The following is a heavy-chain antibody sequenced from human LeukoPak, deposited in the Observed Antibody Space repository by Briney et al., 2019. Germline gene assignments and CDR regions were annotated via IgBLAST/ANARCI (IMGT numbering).Heavy chain of an antibody. J-gene: IGHJ3*02. Sequence: ASVKVSCKASGYTFTSYGISWVRQAPGQGLEWMGIINPSGGSTSYAQKFQGRVTMTRDTSTSTVYMELSSLRSEDTAVYYCASVSYYYGSGTQDAFDIWGQGTMVTVSS. D-gene: IGHD3-10*01. CDR3: ASVSYYYGSGTQDAFDI. CDR2: INPSGGST. CDR1: GYTFTSYG. V-gene: IGHV1-46*01.